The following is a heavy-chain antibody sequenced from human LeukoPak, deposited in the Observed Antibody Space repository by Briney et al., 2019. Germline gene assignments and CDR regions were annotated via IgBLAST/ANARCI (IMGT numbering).Heavy chain of an antibody. CDR2: INPNSGGT. CDR3: ARVRGRPKLFDY. J-gene: IGHJ4*02. CDR1: GYTFTGYY. V-gene: IGHV1-2*06. D-gene: IGHD1-26*01. Sequence: RASVKVSCKASGYTFTGYYMHWERQAPGQGLEWMGRINPNSGGTNYAQKFQGRVTMTRDTSISTAYMELSRLRSDDTAVYYCARVRGRPKLFDYWGQGTLVTVSS.